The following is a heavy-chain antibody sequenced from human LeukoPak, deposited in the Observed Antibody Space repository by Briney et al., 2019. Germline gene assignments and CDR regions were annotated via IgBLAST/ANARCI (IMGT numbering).Heavy chain of an antibody. CDR1: GFTFNSFW. D-gene: IGHD3-9*01. V-gene: IGHV3-74*01. J-gene: IGHJ4*02. Sequence: PGGSPTLSCAASGFTFNSFWMHWVRQAPGKGLVWVSRINSDGSSTSYAHSVKGRFTISRDNAKNTLYLQMNSLRAEDTAVYYCAGVGAITILCWGQGSLVTASS. CDR2: INSDGSST. CDR3: AGVGAITILC.